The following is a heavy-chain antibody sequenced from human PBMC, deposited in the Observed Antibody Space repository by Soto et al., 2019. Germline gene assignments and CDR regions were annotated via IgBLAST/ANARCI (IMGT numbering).Heavy chain of an antibody. D-gene: IGHD3-10*01. Sequence: QIQLVQSGPEVKNPGASVKVSCKTSGYTFTNYGFIWVRQAPRQGLEVMGWISAYNGDTKVPQKFQGRLTLTTDTSTSTASMELRSLRSDDTAVYYCARVPSYLPGDYWGQGTLVTVSS. J-gene: IGHJ4*02. CDR2: ISAYNGDT. CDR1: GYTFTNYG. V-gene: IGHV1-18*01. CDR3: ARVPSYLPGDY.